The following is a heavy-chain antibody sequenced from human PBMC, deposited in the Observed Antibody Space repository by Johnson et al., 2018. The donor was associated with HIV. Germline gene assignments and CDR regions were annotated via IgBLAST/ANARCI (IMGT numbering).Heavy chain of an antibody. J-gene: IGHJ3*02. Sequence: QEQLVESGGGVVQPGGSLRLSCAASGFTFSSYGMHWVRQAPGKGLEWVAFIRYDGSNKYYADSVKGRFTISRDNSKNTLYLQMNSLRAEDTAVYYCAKVGGTTIRRDAFDIWGQGTMVTVAS. CDR2: IRYDGSNK. CDR1: GFTFSSYG. CDR3: AKVGGTTIRRDAFDI. D-gene: IGHD1-1*01. V-gene: IGHV3-30*02.